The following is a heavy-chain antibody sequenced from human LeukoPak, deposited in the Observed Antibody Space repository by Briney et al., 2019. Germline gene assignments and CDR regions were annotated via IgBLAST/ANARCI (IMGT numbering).Heavy chain of an antibody. CDR3: ARDLYYYDSAFDP. CDR1: GGSISSGSYY. J-gene: IGHJ5*02. D-gene: IGHD3-22*01. Sequence: PSETLSLTCAVSGGSISSGSYYWSWIRQPAAKGLEWIGHIYISGTTNYNPSLKSRVTISVDTSKNQFSLQLTSVTAADTAVYYCARDLYYYDSAFDPWGQGTLVTVSS. V-gene: IGHV4-61*09. CDR2: IYISGTT.